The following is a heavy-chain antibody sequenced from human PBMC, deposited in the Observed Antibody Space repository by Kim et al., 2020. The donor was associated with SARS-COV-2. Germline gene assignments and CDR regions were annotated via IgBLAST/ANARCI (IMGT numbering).Heavy chain of an antibody. Sequence: GGSLRLSCAASGFTFDDYAMHWVRQAPGKGLEWVSGISWNSGSIGYADSVKGRFTISRDNAKNSLYLQMNSLRAEDTALYYCAKDIGSSWYGNWFDPWG. J-gene: IGHJ5*02. D-gene: IGHD6-13*01. CDR1: GFTFDDYA. V-gene: IGHV3-9*01. CDR3: AKDIGSSWYGNWFDP. CDR2: ISWNSGSI.